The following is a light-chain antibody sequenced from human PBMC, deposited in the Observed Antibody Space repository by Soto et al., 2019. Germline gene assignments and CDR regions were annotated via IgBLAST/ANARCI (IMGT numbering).Light chain of an antibody. Sequence: DIQLTQSPSFLSASVGDRVTITCRASQGISSYLAWYQQKPGKAPKLLIYAASTFQSGVPSRFSGSGSGTKFPLTISSLQPEDFATYYCQQLNSYPQTFGQGTKVDIK. CDR2: AAS. CDR3: QQLNSYPQT. J-gene: IGKJ1*01. CDR1: QGISSY. V-gene: IGKV1-9*01.